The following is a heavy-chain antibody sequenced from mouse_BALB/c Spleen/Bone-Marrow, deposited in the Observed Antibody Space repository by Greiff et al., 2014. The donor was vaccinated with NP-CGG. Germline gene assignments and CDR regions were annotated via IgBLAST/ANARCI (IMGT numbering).Heavy chain of an antibody. CDR3: ARVLRRSQDAMDY. CDR1: GFSLTNFG. Sequence: VQVVESGPGLVAPSQSLSITCTVSGFSLTNFGVHWVRQPPGKGLEWLGIIWAGGATDYHSALMSRLIISKDNSKSQVFLKMNSLQTDDTAMYYCARVLRRSQDAMDYWGRGTSVTVSS. V-gene: IGHV2-9*02. J-gene: IGHJ4*01. D-gene: IGHD2-12*01. CDR2: IWAGGAT.